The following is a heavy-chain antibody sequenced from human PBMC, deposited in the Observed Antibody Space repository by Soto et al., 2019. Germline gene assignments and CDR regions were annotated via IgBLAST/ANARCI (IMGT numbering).Heavy chain of an antibody. J-gene: IGHJ4*02. CDR2: IFYSGTA. Sequence: SETLSLTCTVSGASIDSSAYYWGWIRQPPGKGLEWIGSIFYSGTAYYNPSLKSRVTISVDTSKNQFSLKLSSVTAADTAVYYCASIGVTYSSSEHFDYWGQGTLVTVSS. CDR1: GASIDSSAYY. D-gene: IGHD6-6*01. V-gene: IGHV4-39*07. CDR3: ASIGVTYSSSEHFDY.